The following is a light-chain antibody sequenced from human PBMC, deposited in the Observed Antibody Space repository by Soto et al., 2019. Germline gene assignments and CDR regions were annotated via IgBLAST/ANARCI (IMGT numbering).Light chain of an antibody. CDR2: DAS. J-gene: IGKJ1*01. Sequence: EIVLTQSPATPSLSPGERATLSCRASQSVSSYLAWYQQKPGQPPRLLIYDASTRATGIPARFSGSGSGTEFTLTISSLQSEDFAVYYCQQYNNWWTFGQGTKVDI. CDR3: QQYNNWWT. V-gene: IGKV3-15*01. CDR1: QSVSSY.